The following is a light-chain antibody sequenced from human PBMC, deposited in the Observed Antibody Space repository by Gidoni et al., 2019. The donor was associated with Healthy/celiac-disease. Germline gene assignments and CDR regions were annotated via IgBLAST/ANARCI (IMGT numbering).Light chain of an antibody. CDR1: QSVSSY. J-gene: IGKJ1*01. CDR2: DAP. Sequence: EIVLTQSPATLSLSPGERATLSCRASQSVSSYLAWYQQKPGQAPRLLIYDAPNRATGIPARFSCSGSGTDFTLTISSLEPEDFAVYYCQQRSNWPPWTFGQGTKVEIK. V-gene: IGKV3-11*01. CDR3: QQRSNWPPWT.